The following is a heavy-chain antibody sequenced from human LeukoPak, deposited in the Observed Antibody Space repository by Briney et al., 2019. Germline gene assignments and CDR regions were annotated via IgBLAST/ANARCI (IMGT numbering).Heavy chain of an antibody. V-gene: IGHV3-30*04. Sequence: GRSLRLSCAASRFTFSSYAMHWVRQAPGKGLEWVAVISYDGSNKYYADSVKGRFTISRDNSKNTLYLQMNSLRAEDTAVYFCATSGLSRFGFWGQGTLVTVSS. D-gene: IGHD2/OR15-2a*01. J-gene: IGHJ4*02. CDR2: ISYDGSNK. CDR1: RFTFSSYA. CDR3: ATSGLSRFGF.